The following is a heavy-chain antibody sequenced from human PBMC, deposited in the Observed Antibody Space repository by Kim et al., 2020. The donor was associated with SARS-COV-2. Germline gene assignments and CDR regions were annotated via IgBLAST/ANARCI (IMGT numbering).Heavy chain of an antibody. CDR3: AKNFRPPSGYYNVVYGMDV. CDR1: GFTFSSYA. D-gene: IGHD3-9*01. J-gene: IGHJ6*02. V-gene: IGHV3-23*03. Sequence: GGSLRLSCAASGFTFSSYAMSWVRQAPGKGLEWVSDIYSGGSSTYYADSVKGRFTISRDNSKNTLYLQMNSRRAEDTAVYYCAKNFRPPSGYYNVVYGMDVWGQGTTVTVSS. CDR2: IYSGGSST.